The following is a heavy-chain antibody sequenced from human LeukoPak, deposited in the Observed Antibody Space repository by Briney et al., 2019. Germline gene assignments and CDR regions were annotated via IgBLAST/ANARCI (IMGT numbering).Heavy chain of an antibody. V-gene: IGHV4-39*01. CDR1: GGSIRSSYYY. D-gene: IGHD4-17*01. CDR3: ARGRGDYVFD. J-gene: IGHJ4*02. CDR2: IYDSGST. Sequence: SETLSLTCTVSGGSIRSSYYYWGWIRQPPGKGLEWIGSIYDSGSTYYNPSLKSRVTISVDTSKNQFSLKLNSVTAADTAVYYCARGRGDYVFDWGQGTLVTVSS.